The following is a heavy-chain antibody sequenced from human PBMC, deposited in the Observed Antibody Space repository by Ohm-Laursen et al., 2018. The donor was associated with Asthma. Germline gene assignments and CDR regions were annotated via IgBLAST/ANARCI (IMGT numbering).Heavy chain of an antibody. CDR1: GFSFSTYT. CDR3: AKERSSSWPF. CDR2: INDNSDLT. J-gene: IGHJ4*02. D-gene: IGHD6-13*01. Sequence: SLRLSCSASGFSFSTYTLNWVRQAPGKGLEWVSQINDNSDLTYYADSVKGRFTISRDNSRNTLFLQMNSLRAEDTAVYYCAKERSSSWPFWGQGTLVTVSS. V-gene: IGHV3-23*01.